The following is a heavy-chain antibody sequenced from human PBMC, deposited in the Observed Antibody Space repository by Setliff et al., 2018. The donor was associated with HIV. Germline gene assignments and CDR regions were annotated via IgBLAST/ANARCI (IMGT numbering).Heavy chain of an antibody. CDR2: INPYSGNT. Sequence: GPSVKVSCKASGYTFTSYDINWVRQATGHGLEWMGWINPYSGNTGYAQKFQGRVTMTRETSTSTAYLELSNLRAEDTAVYYCVRGIYDSSGFWYPHGDSWGQGTLVTVSS. CDR3: VRGIYDSSGFWYPHGDS. V-gene: IGHV1-8*01. CDR1: GYTFTSYD. D-gene: IGHD3-22*01. J-gene: IGHJ5*01.